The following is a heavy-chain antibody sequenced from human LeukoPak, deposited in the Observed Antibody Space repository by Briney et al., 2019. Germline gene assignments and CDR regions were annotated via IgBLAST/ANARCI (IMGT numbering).Heavy chain of an antibody. Sequence: GGSLRLFCAASGFTFSGSAMHWVRQASGKGLEWVGRIRSKANSYATAYAASVKGRFTISRDDSKNTAYLQMNSLKTEDTAVYYCTRHAGGYDFWSGSNWFDPWGQGTLVTVSS. CDR2: IRSKANSYAT. V-gene: IGHV3-73*01. J-gene: IGHJ5*02. CDR1: GFTFSGSA. CDR3: TRHAGGYDFWSGSNWFDP. D-gene: IGHD3-3*01.